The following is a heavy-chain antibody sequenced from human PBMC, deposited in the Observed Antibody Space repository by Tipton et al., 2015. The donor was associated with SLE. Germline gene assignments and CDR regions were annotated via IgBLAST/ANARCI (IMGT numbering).Heavy chain of an antibody. D-gene: IGHD6-19*01. V-gene: IGHV4-34*11. CDR1: GGSFSGYY. J-gene: IGHJ4*02. CDR3: ARGSGSSGWYNY. Sequence: TLSLTCAVYGGSFSGYYWSWIRQPPGKGLEWIGYIYYSGSTNYNPSLKSRVTISVDTSKNQFSLKLNSVTAADTAVYYCARGSGSSGWYNYWGQGTLVTVSS. CDR2: IYYSGST.